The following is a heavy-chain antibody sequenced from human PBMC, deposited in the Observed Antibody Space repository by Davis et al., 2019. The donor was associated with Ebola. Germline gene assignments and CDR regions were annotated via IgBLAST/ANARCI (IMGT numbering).Heavy chain of an antibody. V-gene: IGHV4-34*01. J-gene: IGHJ5*02. CDR1: GGSFSDYY. CDR2: INHSGST. D-gene: IGHD6-13*01. Sequence: SETLSLTCAVHGGSFSDYYGNWTCQAPGKGREWIGEINHSGSTNYNPSLKSRVVISADTSKKQFSLRLSSVTAADTAMYYCARRGTSSWYAGWFDPWGQGTLVTVSS. CDR3: ARRGTSSWYAGWFDP.